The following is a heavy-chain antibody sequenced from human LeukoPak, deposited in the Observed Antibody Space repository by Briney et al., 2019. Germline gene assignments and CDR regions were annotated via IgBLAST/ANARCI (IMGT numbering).Heavy chain of an antibody. CDR3: AKGYDGYIMYYFDY. V-gene: IGHV3-23*01. CDR1: GFTFSSYA. J-gene: IGHJ4*02. CDR2: ISGSGGST. Sequence: GGSLRLSCPASGFTFSSYAMSWVRQAPGKGLEWVSAISGSGGSTYYADSVKGRFTISRDNSKNTLYLQMNSLRAEDTAVYYCAKGYDGYIMYYFDYWGQGTLVTVSS. D-gene: IGHD5-24*01.